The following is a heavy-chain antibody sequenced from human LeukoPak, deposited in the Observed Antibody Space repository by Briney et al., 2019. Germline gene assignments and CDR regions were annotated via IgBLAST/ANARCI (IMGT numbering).Heavy chain of an antibody. CDR2: IKSKRDGETT. D-gene: IGHD6-19*01. CDR3: STGHSSNGWLFDY. CDR1: GFTFSNVW. Sequence: GGSLRLSCAASGFTFSNVWMSWVRRAPGKGLECVGRIKSKRDGETTDYAAPVKGRFTISRDDSKNTLYLQMNSLKTEDTAVYYCSTGHSSNGWLFDYWGQGTLVTVSS. J-gene: IGHJ4*02. V-gene: IGHV3-15*01.